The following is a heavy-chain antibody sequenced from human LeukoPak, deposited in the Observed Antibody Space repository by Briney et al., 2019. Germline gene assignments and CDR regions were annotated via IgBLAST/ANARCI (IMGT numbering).Heavy chain of an antibody. CDR1: GFTFSSYA. CDR2: ISGSGGST. J-gene: IGHJ4*02. D-gene: IGHD3-16*01. V-gene: IGHV3-23*01. CDR3: ASPGGEAGSVDY. Sequence: AGGSLRLSCAASGFTFSSYAMSWLRQAPGKGLDWVSAISGSGGSTYYADSVKGRFTISRDNSKNTLYLQMNSLRAEDTAVYYCASPGGEAGSVDYWGQGTLVTVSS.